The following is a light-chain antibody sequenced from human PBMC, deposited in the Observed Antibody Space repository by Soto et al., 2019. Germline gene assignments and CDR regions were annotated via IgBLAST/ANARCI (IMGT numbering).Light chain of an antibody. V-gene: IGLV1-47*01. Sequence: QTVVTQPPSASGAPGQWVTISCSGSRSNIGSHYISWYQHLPGTAPKLLIYKDSQRPSGVPDRFSGSKSGTSASLAIGGLRSEDEGSYYCATWDDSLGRRVLFGGGTKPPS. CDR1: RSNIGSHY. J-gene: IGLJ3*02. CDR2: KDS. CDR3: ATWDDSLGRRVL.